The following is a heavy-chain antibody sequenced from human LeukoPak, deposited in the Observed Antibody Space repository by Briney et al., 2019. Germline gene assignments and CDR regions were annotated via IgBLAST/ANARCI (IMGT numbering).Heavy chain of an antibody. CDR2: INHSGST. D-gene: IGHD3-9*01. CDR1: GGSFSGYY. V-gene: IGHV4-34*01. Sequence: PSETLSLTCAVHGGSFSGYYWSWIRQPPGKGLEWIGEINHSGSTNYNPSLKSRVTISVDTSKNQFSLKLSSVAAADTAVYYCARKFGTYYDILTGYNWFDPWGQGTLVTVSS. J-gene: IGHJ5*02. CDR3: ARKFGTYYDILTGYNWFDP.